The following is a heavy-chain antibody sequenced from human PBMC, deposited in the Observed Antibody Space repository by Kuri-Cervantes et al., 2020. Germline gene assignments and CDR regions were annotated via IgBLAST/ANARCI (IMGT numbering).Heavy chain of an antibody. CDR3: AKDRYQLLSPLSYYYYGMDV. Sequence: GESLKISCAASGFTFSNAWMSWVRQAPGKGLEWVGRIKSKTDGGTTDYAAPVKGRFTISRDDSKNTLYLQMNSLKTEDTAVYYCAKDRYQLLSPLSYYYYGMDVWGQGTTVTVSS. CDR1: GFTFSNAW. CDR2: IKSKTDGGTT. J-gene: IGHJ6*02. D-gene: IGHD2-2*01. V-gene: IGHV3-15*01.